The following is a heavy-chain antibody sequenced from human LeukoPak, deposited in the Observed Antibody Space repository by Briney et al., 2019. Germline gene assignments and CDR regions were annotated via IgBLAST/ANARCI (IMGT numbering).Heavy chain of an antibody. Sequence: ASVKVSCKASGYTFTGYYMHWVRQAPGQGLEWMGWINPNSGGTNYAQKFQGRVTMTRDTSISTAYMELSRLRSDDTAVYYCARGIVVVINAFDIWGQGTMVTVSS. J-gene: IGHJ3*02. V-gene: IGHV1-2*02. CDR1: GYTFTGYY. CDR3: ARGIVVVINAFDI. D-gene: IGHD3-22*01. CDR2: INPNSGGT.